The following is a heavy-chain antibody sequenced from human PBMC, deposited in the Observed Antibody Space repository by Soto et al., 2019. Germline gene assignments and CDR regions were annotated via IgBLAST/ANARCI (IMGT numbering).Heavy chain of an antibody. CDR2: ISGSGGSS. CDR3: ASRSSGWYFDY. V-gene: IGHV3-23*01. Sequence: EVQLLESGGGLVQPGGSLRLSCAASGFTFSSYAMNWVRQAPGKGLEWVSVISGSGGSSYYAGSVKGRFTISRDNSKNTLYLQMNSLRAEDTAVYSCASRSSGWYFDYWGQGTLVTVSS. CDR1: GFTFSSYA. D-gene: IGHD6-19*01. J-gene: IGHJ4*02.